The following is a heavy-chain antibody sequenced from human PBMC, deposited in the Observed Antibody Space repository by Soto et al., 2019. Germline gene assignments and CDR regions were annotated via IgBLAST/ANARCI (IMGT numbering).Heavy chain of an antibody. Sequence: PGESLKISCKGSGYGFTTYWIGWVRQMPGKGLEWVGVIYPGDSDTRYSPSFQGQVTISAEKSISTAYLQWSRLKASDTAMYYCATGGYCSSTSCYNFFDYWGQGTMVTVSS. CDR2: IYPGDSDT. D-gene: IGHD2-2*02. J-gene: IGHJ4*02. V-gene: IGHV5-51*01. CDR3: ATGGYCSSTSCYNFFDY. CDR1: GYGFTTYW.